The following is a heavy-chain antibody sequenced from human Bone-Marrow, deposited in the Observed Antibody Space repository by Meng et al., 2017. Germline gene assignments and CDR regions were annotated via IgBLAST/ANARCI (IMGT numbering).Heavy chain of an antibody. D-gene: IGHD6-13*01. V-gene: IGHV3-7*03. Sequence: GESLKISCAASGFTFSSYWMSWVRQAPGKGLEWVANIKQDGSEKYYVDSVKGRFTISRDNAKNSLYLQMNSLRAEDTALYYCAKDIGTIAAARFDYWGQGTLVTVSS. CDR3: AKDIGTIAAARFDY. CDR1: GFTFSSYW. CDR2: IKQDGSEK. J-gene: IGHJ4*02.